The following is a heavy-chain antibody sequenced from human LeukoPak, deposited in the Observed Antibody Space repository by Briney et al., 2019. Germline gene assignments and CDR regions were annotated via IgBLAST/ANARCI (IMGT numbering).Heavy chain of an antibody. CDR1: GFPFETNA. Sequence: GGSLRLSCATSGFPFETNAMSWVRQAPGKGLEWVATIGNTETFYADSVTGRFTISRDNSKNTVNLQMNRLRVEDTAIYYCAKDWIQFNRVFDCFDSWGQGTLVTASS. CDR2: IGNTET. CDR3: AKDWIQFNRVFDCFDS. D-gene: IGHD5-18*01. V-gene: IGHV3-23*01. J-gene: IGHJ4*02.